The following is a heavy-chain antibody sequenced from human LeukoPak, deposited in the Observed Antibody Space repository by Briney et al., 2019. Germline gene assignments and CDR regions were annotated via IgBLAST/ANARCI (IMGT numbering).Heavy chain of an antibody. CDR1: GGSISSGGYY. V-gene: IGHV4-30-2*01. CDR2: IFHSGST. D-gene: IGHD1-26*01. Sequence: SQTLSLTCTVSGGSISSGGYYWSWIRQPPGKGLEWIGYIFHSGSTYYNPSLKSRVTISVDRSKNQFSLKLSSVTAADTAVYYCARWAPDEWELLRGAFDIWGQGTMVTVSS. J-gene: IGHJ3*02. CDR3: ARWAPDEWELLRGAFDI.